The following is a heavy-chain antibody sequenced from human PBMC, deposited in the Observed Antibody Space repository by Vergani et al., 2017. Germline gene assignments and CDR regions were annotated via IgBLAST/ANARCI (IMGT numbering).Heavy chain of an antibody. D-gene: IGHD3-22*01. J-gene: IGHJ4*02. CDR1: GFGFKNFA. V-gene: IGHV3-30*03. CDR3: ARDGTDIXVSSSDYSHLLYS. Sequence: QVSLVESGGGVVQPGRSLTLTCSASGFGFKNFAMHWVRQAPGKGLEWVATISKDGTHDYYEPSVRGRFAVSRDNFKNTMYLQMDRLTTDDTAVYFCARDGTDIXVSSSDYSHLLYSWGQGIPVTVSS. CDR2: ISKDGTHD.